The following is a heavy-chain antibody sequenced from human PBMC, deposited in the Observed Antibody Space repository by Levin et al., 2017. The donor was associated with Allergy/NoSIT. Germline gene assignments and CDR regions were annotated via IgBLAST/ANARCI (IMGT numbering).Heavy chain of an antibody. D-gene: IGHD2-2*01. V-gene: IGHV4-59*11. Sequence: SSETLSLTCTVSGGSISSLYWSLIRQPPGKRLEWIGSIYSAGSTNYNPSLKSRVTISVDTSKNQFSLELSSVTAADTAVYYCARSTHYYYYHYIDGWGKGTTVTVSS. CDR2: IYSAGST. CDR1: GGSISSLY. CDR3: ARSTHYYYYHYIDG. J-gene: IGHJ6*03.